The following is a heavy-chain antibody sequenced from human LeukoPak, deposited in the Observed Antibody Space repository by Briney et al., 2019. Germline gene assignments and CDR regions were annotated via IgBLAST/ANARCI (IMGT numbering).Heavy chain of an antibody. V-gene: IGHV4-4*07. Sequence: SETLSLTCTVSGGSISSYYWSWIRQPPGKGLEWIGRIYTTGITDYNPSLKSRVTMSVHTSKNQFSLKLNSVTAADTAVYYCARDKSSSPYNWFDPWGQGTLVTVSS. CDR1: GGSISSYY. CDR2: IYTTGIT. J-gene: IGHJ5*02. D-gene: IGHD6-13*01. CDR3: ARDKSSSPYNWFDP.